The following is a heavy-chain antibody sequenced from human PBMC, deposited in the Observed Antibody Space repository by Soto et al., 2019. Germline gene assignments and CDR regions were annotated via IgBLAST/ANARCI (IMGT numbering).Heavy chain of an antibody. CDR3: ARGVRADHPTYSYYMDV. Sequence: PSQTLSLTCAISGDSVSSNSAAWNWIRQSPSRGLEWLGRTYYRSKWYNDYAVSVKSRITINPDTSKNQFSLQLNSVTPEDTAVYYCARGVRADHPTYSYYMDVWGKGTTVTVSS. CDR1: GDSVSSNSAA. J-gene: IGHJ6*03. CDR2: TYYRSKWYN. D-gene: IGHD2-21*01. V-gene: IGHV6-1*01.